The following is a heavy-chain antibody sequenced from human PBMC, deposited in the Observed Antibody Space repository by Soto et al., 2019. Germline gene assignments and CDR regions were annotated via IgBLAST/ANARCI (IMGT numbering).Heavy chain of an antibody. CDR2: INSDGSST. CDR3: ARGFDTDVWSGYYLALYYYYYMDV. V-gene: IGHV3-74*01. CDR1: GFTFSSYW. D-gene: IGHD3-3*01. J-gene: IGHJ6*03. Sequence: EVQLVESGGGLVQPGGSLRLSCAASGFTFSSYWMHWVRQAPGKGLVWVSRINSDGSSTSYADSVKGRFTISRDNAKNTLYLQMNRLRAEDTAVYYCARGFDTDVWSGYYLALYYYYYMDVWGKGTTVTVSS.